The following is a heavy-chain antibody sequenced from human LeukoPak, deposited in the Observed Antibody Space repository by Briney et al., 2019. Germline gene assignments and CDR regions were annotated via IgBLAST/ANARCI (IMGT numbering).Heavy chain of an antibody. D-gene: IGHD4-17*01. Sequence: GRSLRLSCAASGFTFSSYSMHWVRQAPGKGLEWVAVIWYDGSNKYYADSVKGRFTISRDNSKNTLYLQMNSLRAEDTAVYYCARGSVTRYYFDYWGQGTLVTVSS. CDR2: IWYDGSNK. J-gene: IGHJ4*02. CDR1: GFTFSSYS. CDR3: ARGSVTRYYFDY. V-gene: IGHV3-33*01.